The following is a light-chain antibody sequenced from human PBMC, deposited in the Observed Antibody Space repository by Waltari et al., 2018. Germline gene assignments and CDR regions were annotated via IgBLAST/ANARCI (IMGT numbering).Light chain of an antibody. V-gene: IGKV3-20*01. CDR3: QQHGTLPAT. CDR2: RAS. Sequence: EIVLTQSPGTAPLSPGERVSLSCRASQSVGSSSVPCYQQKPGQTPRLVIYRASSRATGIPDRFSGSGSGTDFSLTISRLEPEDFAVYYCQQHGTLPATFGQGTKVEIK. CDR1: QSVGSSS. J-gene: IGKJ1*01.